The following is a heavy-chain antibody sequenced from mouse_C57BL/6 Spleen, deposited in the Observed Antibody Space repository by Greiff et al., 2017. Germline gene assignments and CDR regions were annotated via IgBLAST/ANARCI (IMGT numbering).Heavy chain of an antibody. J-gene: IGHJ3*01. Sequence: VQLQQSGAELVKPGASVKISCKASGYTFTDYYINWVKQRPGQGLEWIGKIGPGSGSTYYTEKFKGKATLTADKSSSPAYMQLSSLTSEDSAVYFCARSRQLRLQFAYWGQGTLVTVSA. V-gene: IGHV1-77*01. D-gene: IGHD3-2*02. CDR2: IGPGSGST. CDR1: GYTFTDYY. CDR3: ARSRQLRLQFAY.